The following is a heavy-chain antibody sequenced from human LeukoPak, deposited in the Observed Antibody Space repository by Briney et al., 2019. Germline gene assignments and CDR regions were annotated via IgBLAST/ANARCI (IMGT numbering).Heavy chain of an antibody. CDR3: ARDLGSLRSSYWYFDL. CDR2: ISSSSSYI. V-gene: IGHV3-21*01. D-gene: IGHD5-12*01. Sequence: PGRSLRLSCAASGFTFSSYGMHWVRQAPGKGLEWVSSISSSSSYIYYADSVKGRFTISRDNAKNSLYLQMNSLRAEDTAVYYCARDLGSLRSSYWYFDLWGRGTLVTVSS. J-gene: IGHJ2*01. CDR1: GFTFSSYG.